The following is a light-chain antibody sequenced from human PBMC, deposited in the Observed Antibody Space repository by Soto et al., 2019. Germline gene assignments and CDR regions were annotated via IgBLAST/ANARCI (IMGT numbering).Light chain of an antibody. CDR1: RFNIGRNT. Sequence: QSVLTQPPSASGTPGQRVTISCSGSRFNIGRNTVNWYQQLPGSAPKLLIYSNNQRPSGVPDRFSGSWSGTSASLAISGLQSEDEADYYCAAWDDSLNGVVFGGGTKLTVL. CDR3: AAWDDSLNGVV. J-gene: IGLJ2*01. V-gene: IGLV1-44*01. CDR2: SNN.